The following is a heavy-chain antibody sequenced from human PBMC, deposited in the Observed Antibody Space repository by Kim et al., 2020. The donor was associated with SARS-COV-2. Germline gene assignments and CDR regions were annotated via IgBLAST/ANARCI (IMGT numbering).Heavy chain of an antibody. D-gene: IGHD1-20*01. J-gene: IGHJ4*02. CDR2: TSHTGNT. CDR1: GGSISSGYY. V-gene: IGHV4-39*01. CDR3: ARLGYNCNVIDY. Sequence: SETLSLTCTVSGGSISSGYYWGWIRQPPGKGLGGVGITSHTGNTYYNASVQSRVTISVDTSKVQLSLRLSSVTAADTAVYYCARLGYNCNVIDYWGQG.